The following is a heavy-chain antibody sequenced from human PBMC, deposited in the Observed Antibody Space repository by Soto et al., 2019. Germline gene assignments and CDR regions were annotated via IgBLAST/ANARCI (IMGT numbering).Heavy chain of an antibody. CDR3: AKRSSSSTFDY. J-gene: IGHJ4*02. V-gene: IGHV3-33*06. D-gene: IGHD6-6*01. CDR2: IWFDGSNK. CDR1: GFTFSAYG. Sequence: GGSLRLSCAASGFTFSAYGMHWVRQAPGKGLDWVAVIWFDGSNKYYADSVRGRFTISRDNSKNTLYLQMNSLRAEDTAVYYCAKRSSSSTFDYWGQGTLVTVPQ.